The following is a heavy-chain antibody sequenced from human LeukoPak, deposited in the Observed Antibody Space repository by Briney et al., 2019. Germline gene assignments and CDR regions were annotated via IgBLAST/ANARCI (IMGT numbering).Heavy chain of an antibody. CDR3: ARAASGYSSSWTRPYFDY. CDR1: GFTFSDYY. V-gene: IGHV3-11*01. J-gene: IGHJ4*02. D-gene: IGHD6-13*01. CDR2: ISSSGSTI. Sequence: PGGSLRLSCAASGFTFSDYYMNWIRQAPGKGLEWVSYISSSGSTIYYADSVKGRFTISRDNSKNTLYLQMNSLRAEDTAVYYCARAASGYSSSWTRPYFDYWGQGTLVTVSS.